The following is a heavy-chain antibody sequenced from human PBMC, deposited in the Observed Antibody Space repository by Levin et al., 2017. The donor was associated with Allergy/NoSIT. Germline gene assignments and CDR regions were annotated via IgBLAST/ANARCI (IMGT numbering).Heavy chain of an antibody. CDR2: ITSRGNSI. J-gene: IGHJ6*02. V-gene: IGHV3-11*01. Sequence: GGSLRLSCAASGFTFSDYYMSWVRQTPGKGLEWVSSITSRGNSIYYADSVKGRFTISRDNANTLLYLQMDSLRAEDTAVFYCARDGASYYGMDVWGQGTTVTVSS. CDR1: GFTFSDYY. CDR3: ARDGASYYGMDV. D-gene: IGHD4/OR15-4a*01.